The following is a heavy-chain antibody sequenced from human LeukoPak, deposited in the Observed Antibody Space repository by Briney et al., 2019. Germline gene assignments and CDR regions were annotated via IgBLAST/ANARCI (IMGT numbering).Heavy chain of an antibody. V-gene: IGHV4-39*07. CDR1: GGSISSSSYY. D-gene: IGHD6-19*01. J-gene: IGHJ4*02. CDR3: ARAYSSGWLGTFDY. CDR2: IYYSGST. Sequence: SETLSLTCTVSGGSISSSSYYWGWIRQPPGKGLEWIGSIYYSGSTYYNPSLKSRVTISVDTSKNQFSLKLSSVTAADTAVYYCARAYSSGWLGTFDYWGQGTLVTVSS.